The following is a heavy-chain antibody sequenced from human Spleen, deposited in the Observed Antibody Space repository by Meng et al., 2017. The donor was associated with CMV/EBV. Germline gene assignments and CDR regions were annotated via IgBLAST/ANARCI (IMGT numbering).Heavy chain of an antibody. CDR1: GGSISSYY. CDR3: ARGGYCSSTSCYKWFDP. J-gene: IGHJ5*02. CDR2: IYTSGST. D-gene: IGHD2-2*02. Sequence: GAGPGLVKPSDPPPLTCMCSGGSISSYYWSWIRQPAGKGLEWIGRIYTSGSTNYNPSLKSRVTMSVDTSKNQFSLKLSSVTAADTAVYYCARGGYCSSTSCYKWFDPWGQGTLATVSS. V-gene: IGHV4-4*07.